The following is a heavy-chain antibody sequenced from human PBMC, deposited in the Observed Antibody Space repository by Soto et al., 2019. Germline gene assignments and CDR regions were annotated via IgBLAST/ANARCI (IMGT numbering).Heavy chain of an antibody. Sequence: EVQLVESGGDLVQPGGSLRLSCAASGFTFSSHWMHWVRQAPGEGLVWVSRINSDGSDTSYADSVKGRFTISRDNAKNTLYLRMDSLRAEDTAVYYCVRDQPAEEQLFDFWGPGTLVSVSS. V-gene: IGHV3-74*01. CDR1: GFTFSSHW. J-gene: IGHJ4*01. CDR3: VRDQPAEEQLFDF. CDR2: INSDGSDT. D-gene: IGHD1-26*01.